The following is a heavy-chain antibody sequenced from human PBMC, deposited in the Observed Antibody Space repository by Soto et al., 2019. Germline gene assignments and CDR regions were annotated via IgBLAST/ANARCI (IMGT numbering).Heavy chain of an antibody. J-gene: IGHJ4*02. CDR3: ARDQGYYGVHYFDY. D-gene: IGHD3-10*01. CDR1: GGTFSSYT. CDR2: IIPILGIA. Sequence: GASVKVSCKASGGTFSSYTISWMRQAPGQGLEWMGRIIPILGIANYAQKFQGRVTITADKSTSTAYMELSGLRSEDTAVYYCARDQGYYGVHYFDYWGQGTLVTVSS. V-gene: IGHV1-69*04.